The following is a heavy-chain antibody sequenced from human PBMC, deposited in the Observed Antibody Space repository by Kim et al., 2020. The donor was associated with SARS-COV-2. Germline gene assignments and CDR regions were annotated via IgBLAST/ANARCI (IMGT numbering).Heavy chain of an antibody. CDR3: AIESIAAPTAYYYYYGMDV. V-gene: IGHV1-69*13. Sequence: SVKVSCKASGGTFSSYAISWVRQAPGQGLEWMGVIIPIFGTANYAQKFQGRVTITADESTSTAYMELSSLRSEDTAVYYCAIESIAAPTAYYYYYGMDVWGQGTTVTVSS. CDR2: IIPIFGTA. D-gene: IGHD6-6*01. J-gene: IGHJ6*02. CDR1: GGTFSSYA.